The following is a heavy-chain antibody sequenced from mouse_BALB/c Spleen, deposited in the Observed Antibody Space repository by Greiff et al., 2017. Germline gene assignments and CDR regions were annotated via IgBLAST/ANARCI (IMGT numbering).Heavy chain of an antibody. Sequence: EVKVVESGGGLVQPGGSLKLSCAASGFTFSSYTMSWFRQTPEKRLEWVAYISNGGGSTDYPDTVKGRFTISRDNAENTLYLQMSSLKSEDTAMYYCARNYGYDYWGQGTTLTVSS. D-gene: IGHD2-2*01. CDR1: GFTFSSYT. V-gene: IGHV5-12-2*01. CDR2: ISNGGGST. CDR3: ARNYGYDY. J-gene: IGHJ2*01.